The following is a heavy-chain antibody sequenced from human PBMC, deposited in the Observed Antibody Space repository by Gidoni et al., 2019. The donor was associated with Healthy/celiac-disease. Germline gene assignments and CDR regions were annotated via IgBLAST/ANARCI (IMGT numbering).Heavy chain of an antibody. V-gene: IGHV3-7*01. CDR2: IKQDGSEK. D-gene: IGHD6-13*01. CDR3: ARDIQQQLVGGMDV. Sequence: EVQLVESGGGLVQPGGSLRLSCAASGFTFSSYWMSWVRQAPGKGLEWVANIKQDGSEKYYVDSVKGRFTISRDNAKNSLYLQMNSLRAEDTAVYYCARDIQQQLVGGMDVWGQGTTVTVSS. J-gene: IGHJ6*02. CDR1: GFTFSSYW.